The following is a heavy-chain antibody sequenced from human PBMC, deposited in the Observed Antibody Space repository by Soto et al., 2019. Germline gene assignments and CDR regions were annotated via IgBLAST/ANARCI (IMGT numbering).Heavy chain of an antibody. J-gene: IGHJ4*02. V-gene: IGHV1-18*01. CDR2: ISAKNGDT. CDR1: GYTFSNYG. D-gene: IGHD1-26*01. Sequence: QVQLVQSGAEVKKPGASVKVSCKTSGYTFSNYGICWVRQAPGQGLEWKGWISAKNGDTNYAQKFRGRVTMTTATATNPTYMALRSLTSYDTAVYYFATDRSDLPPDHWGQGTLVTGSS. CDR3: ATDRSDLPPDH.